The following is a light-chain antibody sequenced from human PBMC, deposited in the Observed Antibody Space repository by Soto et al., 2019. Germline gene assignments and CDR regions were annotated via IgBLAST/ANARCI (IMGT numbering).Light chain of an antibody. V-gene: IGKV1-39*01. CDR1: QSIGKH. CDR3: QQGYSSQAT. CDR2: GAS. J-gene: IGKJ5*01. Sequence: DIQMTQSPSVLSASVGDRVTITCRASQSIGKHLNWDQQKPGKAPKFLIYGASTLQSGVPSSFTGSGSGTDFPLTVNSLQAEDFATYYCQQGYSSQATLGQGTRLE.